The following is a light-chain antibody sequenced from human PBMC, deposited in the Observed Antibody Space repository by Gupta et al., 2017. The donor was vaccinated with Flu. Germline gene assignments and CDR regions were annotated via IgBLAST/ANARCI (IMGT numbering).Light chain of an antibody. V-gene: IGKV3-20*01. CDR2: GAS. J-gene: IGKJ1*01. CDR1: QMVSSSY. Sequence: EIVLTTSPVTLYLSPGERATLSCGASQMVSSSYLAWYQQKPGQAPRLLIYGASSRATGVPDRFSGSGYGTEFTLTIRRLEPEDFAVYYCQHEGSSPGTFGQGTQVEIK. CDR3: QHEGSSPGT.